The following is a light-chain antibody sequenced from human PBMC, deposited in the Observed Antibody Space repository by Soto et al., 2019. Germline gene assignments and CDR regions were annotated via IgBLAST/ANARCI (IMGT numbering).Light chain of an antibody. Sequence: TQPAYVSGSPGQSIAISCAGTRDDIAAYDYVSWYQHHPGNAPKLLVYEVTNRPSGVSDRFSGSKSGNTASLTISGLQAEDEADYYCKSYTNSSAVVFGGGTKVTVL. CDR3: KSYTNSSAVV. CDR2: EVT. V-gene: IGLV2-14*01. J-gene: IGLJ2*01. CDR1: RDDIAAYDY.